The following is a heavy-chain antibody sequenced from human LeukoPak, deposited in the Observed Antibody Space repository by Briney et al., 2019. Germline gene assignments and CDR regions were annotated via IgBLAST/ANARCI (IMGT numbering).Heavy chain of an antibody. Sequence: ASVKVSCKASGYTFTSYAMNWVRQDPGQGLEWMGWINTNTGNPTYAQGFTGRFVFSLDTSVSTAYLQISSLKAEDTAVYYCARGTYCPSTSCYAPWFFDYWGQGTLVTVSS. CDR2: INTNTGNP. J-gene: IGHJ4*02. CDR3: ARGTYCPSTSCYAPWFFDY. D-gene: IGHD2-2*01. V-gene: IGHV7-4-1*02. CDR1: GYTFTSYA.